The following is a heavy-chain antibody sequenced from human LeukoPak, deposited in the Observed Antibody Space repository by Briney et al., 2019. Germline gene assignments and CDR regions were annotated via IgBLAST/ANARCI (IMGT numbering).Heavy chain of an antibody. CDR3: ARAYKPKYQLLSFDP. J-gene: IGHJ5*02. Sequence: ASVKVSCKASGGTFSSYAISWVRQAPGQGLEWMGGIIPIFGTANYAQKFQGRVTITADKSTSTAYMELSSLRSEDTAVYYCARAYKPKYQLLSFDPWGQGTLVTVSS. CDR1: GGTFSSYA. V-gene: IGHV1-69*06. CDR2: IIPIFGTA. D-gene: IGHD2-2*01.